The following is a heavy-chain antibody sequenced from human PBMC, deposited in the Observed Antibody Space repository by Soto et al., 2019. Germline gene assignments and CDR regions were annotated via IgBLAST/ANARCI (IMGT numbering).Heavy chain of an antibody. D-gene: IGHD6-13*01. V-gene: IGHV1-69*04. CDR2: IIPILGIA. Sequence: SVKVSCKASGGTFSSYTISWVRHAPGQGLEWMGRIIPILGIANYAQKFQGRVTITADRSTSTAYMELSSLRSEDTAVYYCARDEVRGIAAAGTHWFDPWGQGTLVTVSS. J-gene: IGHJ5*02. CDR1: GGTFSSYT. CDR3: ARDEVRGIAAAGTHWFDP.